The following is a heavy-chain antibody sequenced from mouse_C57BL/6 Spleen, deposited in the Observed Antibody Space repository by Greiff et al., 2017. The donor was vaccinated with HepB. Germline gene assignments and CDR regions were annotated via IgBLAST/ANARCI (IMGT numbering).Heavy chain of an antibody. CDR1: GFTFSNYW. J-gene: IGHJ1*03. V-gene: IGHV6-3*01. CDR3: TGYYDGYYDG. D-gene: IGHD2-3*01. CDR2: IRLKSDNYAT. Sequence: EVKVEESGGGLVQPGGSMKLSCVASGFTFSNYWMNWVRQSPEKGLEWVAQIRLKSDNYATHYAESVKGRFTISRDDSKSSVYLQMNNLRAEDTGIYYCTGYYDGYYDGWGTGTTVTVSS.